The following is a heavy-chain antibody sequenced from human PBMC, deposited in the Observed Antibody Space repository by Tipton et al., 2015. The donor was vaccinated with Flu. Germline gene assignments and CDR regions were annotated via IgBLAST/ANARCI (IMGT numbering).Heavy chain of an antibody. Sequence: LRLSCTVSGGSISSYYWSWIRQPAGKGLEWIGRIYTSGSTNYNPPLKSRVTMSVDTSKNQFSLKLSSVTAADTAVYYCAGSLTYYYDSTAADAFDIWGQGTMVTVSS. CDR1: GGSISSYY. D-gene: IGHD3-22*01. CDR2: IYTSGST. CDR3: AGSLTYYYDSTAADAFDI. J-gene: IGHJ3*02. V-gene: IGHV4-4*07.